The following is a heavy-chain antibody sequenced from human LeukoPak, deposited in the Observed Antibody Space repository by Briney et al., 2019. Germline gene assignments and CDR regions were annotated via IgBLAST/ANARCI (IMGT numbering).Heavy chain of an antibody. Sequence: GGSLRLSCAASGFTFSSYAMHWVRQAPGKGLEWVAVISYDGSNKYYADSVKGRFTISRDNSKNTLYLQMSSLRAEDTAVYYCARDYQKQWLVGAFDIWGQGTMVTVSS. CDR1: GFTFSSYA. CDR3: ARDYQKQWLVGAFDI. V-gene: IGHV3-30*04. D-gene: IGHD6-19*01. CDR2: ISYDGSNK. J-gene: IGHJ3*02.